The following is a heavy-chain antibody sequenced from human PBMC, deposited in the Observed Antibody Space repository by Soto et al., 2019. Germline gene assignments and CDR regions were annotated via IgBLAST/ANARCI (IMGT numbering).Heavy chain of an antibody. J-gene: IGHJ6*04. V-gene: IGHV3-53*04. CDR2: IYSGGDT. D-gene: IGHD3-10*01. CDR1: GFAVRHNY. Sequence: EVQLVESGGGLVQPGGSLRLSCTASGFAVRHNYMTWVRQAPGKGLEWVSLIYSGGDTANADSVKGRFTTSRHTSQNTLYLQMNSLRAEDTAVYYCARKTDSIPSGGDVWGKGTAVTVSS. CDR3: ARKTDSIPSGGDV.